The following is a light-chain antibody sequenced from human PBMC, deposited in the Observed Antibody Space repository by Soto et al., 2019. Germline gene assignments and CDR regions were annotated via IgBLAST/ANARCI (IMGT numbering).Light chain of an antibody. Sequence: DIQMTQSPSTLSASIGDRVTLTCRASQSINHWLAWYQQKPGKAPKTLIYKASSLESGVPTRFSGSGAGTEFTLTINSLQPDDFATYYCQQYKSYSRTFGQGTKVDIK. CDR2: KAS. J-gene: IGKJ1*01. CDR3: QQYKSYSRT. CDR1: QSINHW. V-gene: IGKV1-5*03.